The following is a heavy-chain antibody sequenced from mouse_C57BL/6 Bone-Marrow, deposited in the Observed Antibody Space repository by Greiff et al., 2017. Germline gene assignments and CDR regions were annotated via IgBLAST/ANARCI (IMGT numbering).Heavy chain of an antibody. CDR1: GYSFTDYY. D-gene: IGHD3-1*01. CDR3: ASEGRQLDYAMDY. V-gene: IGHV1-39*01. Sequence: EVQLQQPGPELVKPGASVKISCKASGYSFTDYYMNWVKQSPGKSLEWIGVINPNYGTTSYNQKFKGKATLTVDKSSSTAYMQLNSLTSEDSAVXYCASEGRQLDYAMDYWGQGTSVTVSS. CDR2: INPNYGTT. J-gene: IGHJ4*01.